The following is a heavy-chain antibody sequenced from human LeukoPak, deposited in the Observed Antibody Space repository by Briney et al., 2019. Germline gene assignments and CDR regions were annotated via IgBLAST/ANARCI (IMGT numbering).Heavy chain of an antibody. CDR2: IQQDGREK. J-gene: IGHJ4*02. V-gene: IGHV3-7*01. D-gene: IGHD3-22*01. CDR1: GFTFNNHW. Sequence: PGGFLRLSCVASGFTFNNHWMSWVRQAPGKGLEWVANIQQDGREKHYVDSVRGRCTISRDNAKNSVYLQMDSLRAEDTAVYYCARGQWLGDWGQGALVTVSS. CDR3: ARGQWLGD.